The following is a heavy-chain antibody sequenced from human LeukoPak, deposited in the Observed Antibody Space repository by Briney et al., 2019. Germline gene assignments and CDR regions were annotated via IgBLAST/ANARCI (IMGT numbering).Heavy chain of an antibody. Sequence: PGGSLRLSCAASGFTFSSYAMSWVRQAPGKGLEWVSAISGSGGSTYYADSVKGRFTISRDNSKNTLYLQMNSLRAEDTAVYYCAKTFTIFAVALYYFDYWGQGTLVTVSS. V-gene: IGHV3-23*01. D-gene: IGHD3-3*01. CDR1: GFTFSSYA. J-gene: IGHJ4*02. CDR2: ISGSGGST. CDR3: AKTFTIFAVALYYFDY.